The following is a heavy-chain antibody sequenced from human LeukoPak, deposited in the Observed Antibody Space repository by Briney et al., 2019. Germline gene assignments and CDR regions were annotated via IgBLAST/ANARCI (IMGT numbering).Heavy chain of an antibody. CDR2: IRYDGSNK. CDR3: ARVGYSSGWTKPDY. Sequence: GGSLRLSCAASGFTFSSYGMHWVRQAPGKGLEWVAFIRYDGSNKYYADSVKGRFTISRDNSKNTLYLQMNSLRAEDTAVYYCARVGYSSGWTKPDYWGQGTLVTVSS. J-gene: IGHJ4*02. V-gene: IGHV3-30*02. D-gene: IGHD6-19*01. CDR1: GFTFSSYG.